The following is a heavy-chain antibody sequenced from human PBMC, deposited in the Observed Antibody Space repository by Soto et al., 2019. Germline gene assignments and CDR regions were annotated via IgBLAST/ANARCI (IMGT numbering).Heavy chain of an antibody. CDR3: ARGIVVVVAATQYFDY. CDR2: IYYSGST. CDR1: GGSISSYY. Sequence: SETLSLTCTVSGGSISSYYWSWIRQPPGKGLEWIGYIYYSGSTNYNPSLKSRVTISVDTSKNQFSLKLSSVTAADTAVYYCARGIVVVVAATQYFDYWCQGTLVTVSS. J-gene: IGHJ4*02. V-gene: IGHV4-59*01. D-gene: IGHD2-15*01.